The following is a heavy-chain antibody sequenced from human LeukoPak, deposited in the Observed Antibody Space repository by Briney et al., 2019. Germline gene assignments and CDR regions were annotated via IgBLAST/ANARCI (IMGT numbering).Heavy chain of an antibody. J-gene: IGHJ6*03. V-gene: IGHV1-18*04. D-gene: IGHD2-15*01. CDR2: ISAYNGNT. CDR3: ARGRGGKYCSGGSCYSYDYYYYYMDV. CDR1: GYTFTGYY. Sequence: ASVKVSCKASGYTFTGYYMHWVRQAPGQGLEWMGWISAYNGNTNYAQKLQGRVTITADKSTSTAYMELSSLRSEDTAVYYCARGRGGKYCSGGSCYSYDYYYYYMDVWGKGTTVTVSS.